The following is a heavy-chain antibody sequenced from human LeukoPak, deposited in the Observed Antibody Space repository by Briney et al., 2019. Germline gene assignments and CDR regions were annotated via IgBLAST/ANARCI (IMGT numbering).Heavy chain of an antibody. CDR1: GFSFSGYS. Sequence: PGGSLRLSCAASGFSFSGYSMNWVRQPPGQGLEWISYVSRGSHTIYYADSVRGRFTISRDDAKNSLYLQMNSLRAEDTGIYYCSRETTSGYWGQGTLVTVSS. CDR2: VSRGSHTI. J-gene: IGHJ4*02. CDR3: SRETTSGY. V-gene: IGHV3-48*04. D-gene: IGHD1-1*01.